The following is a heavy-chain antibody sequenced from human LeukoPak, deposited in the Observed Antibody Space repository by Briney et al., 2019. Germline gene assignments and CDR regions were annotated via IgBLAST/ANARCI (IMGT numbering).Heavy chain of an antibody. Sequence: PSETLSLTCTVSGYSISSGYYWGWIRQPPGKELEWIGSIYHSGSTYYNPSLKSRVTIPVDTSKNQFSLKLSSVTAADTAVYYCARGSSTIRYYYYYYMDVWGKGTTVTVSS. J-gene: IGHJ6*03. V-gene: IGHV4-38-2*02. CDR1: GYSISSGYY. D-gene: IGHD2-2*01. CDR3: ARGSSTIRYYYYYYMDV. CDR2: IYHSGST.